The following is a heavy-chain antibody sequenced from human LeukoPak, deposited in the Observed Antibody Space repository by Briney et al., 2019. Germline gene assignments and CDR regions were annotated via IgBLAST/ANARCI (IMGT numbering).Heavy chain of an antibody. D-gene: IGHD3-10*01. CDR1: GGSISSYY. Sequence: SETLSLTCTVSGGSISSYYWSWIRQPAGKGLEWIGRIYTSGSTNYNPSLKSRVTMSVDTSKNQFSLKLSSVTAADTAVYYCATGGASYYYYYMDVWGKGTTVTVSS. J-gene: IGHJ6*03. CDR2: IYTSGST. V-gene: IGHV4-4*07. CDR3: ATGGASYYYYYMDV.